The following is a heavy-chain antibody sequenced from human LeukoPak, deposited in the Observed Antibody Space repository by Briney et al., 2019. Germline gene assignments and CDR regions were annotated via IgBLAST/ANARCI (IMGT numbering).Heavy chain of an antibody. CDR3: AKGRSSGGSCVNY. V-gene: IGHV3-23*01. Sequence: GGSLRLSCTASGFTFSNYAINWVRQAPGKGLEWVSVISGSGGDTYYAGSVKGRFTISRDNSKNTVYLQMNSLRAEDTAVYYCAKGRSSGGSCVNYWGQGTLVSVSS. CDR2: ISGSGGDT. J-gene: IGHJ4*02. D-gene: IGHD2-15*01. CDR1: GFTFSNYA.